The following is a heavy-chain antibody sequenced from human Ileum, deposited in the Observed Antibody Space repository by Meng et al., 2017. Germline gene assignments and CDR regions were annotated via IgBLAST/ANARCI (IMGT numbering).Heavy chain of an antibody. J-gene: IGHJ4*02. CDR3: ARVVDNDFDY. V-gene: IGHV1-8*01. Sequence: QVRVARPAEAVKKPGASVNVSCKSSGYTFTSYDINWLRQAPGQGLERMGWMNPNSGNTDYAPKFQGRITMTRDTSISTAYMELSSLRSEDTAVYFCARVVDNDFDYWGQGTLVTVSS. CDR2: MNPNSGNT. CDR1: GYTFTSYD. D-gene: IGHD2-8*01.